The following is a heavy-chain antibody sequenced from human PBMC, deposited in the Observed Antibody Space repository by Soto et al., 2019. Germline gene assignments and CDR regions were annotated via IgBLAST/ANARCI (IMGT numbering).Heavy chain of an antibody. Sequence: ETLSLSGAVSGGCISSSNGGSWLRQPPGKGLEWIGEIYHSGSTNYNPSLKSRVTISVDKSKNQFSLKLSSVTAADTAVYYCAREVKYYYDSSGYYYDYWGQGTPVTVSS. D-gene: IGHD3-22*01. CDR2: IYHSGST. CDR1: GGCISSSNG. CDR3: AREVKYYYDSSGYYYDY. J-gene: IGHJ4*02. V-gene: IGHV4-4*02.